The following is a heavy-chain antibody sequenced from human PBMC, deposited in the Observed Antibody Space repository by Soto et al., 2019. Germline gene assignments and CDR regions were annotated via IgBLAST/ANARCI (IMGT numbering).Heavy chain of an antibody. CDR1: GGSISSGNYY. CDR3: ASLGTPGAELYFYAF. CDR2: ISYSGSA. Sequence: SETLSLTCTVSGGSISSGNYYWSWIRHPPGKGLEWIGFISYSGSAYYNPSLKSRVTISVDTSKNQFSLNLSFVTAADTAVYYCASLGTPGAELYFYAFWGRGTLVTVS. V-gene: IGHV4-30-4*01. D-gene: IGHD2-15*01. J-gene: IGHJ4*02.